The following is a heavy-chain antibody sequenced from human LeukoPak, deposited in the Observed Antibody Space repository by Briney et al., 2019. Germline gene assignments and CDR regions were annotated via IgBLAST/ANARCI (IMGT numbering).Heavy chain of an antibody. V-gene: IGHV4-59*01. CDR1: GDSISSYY. CDR2: IYYSGST. CDR3: ARDTRGYSSGWSNWFDP. J-gene: IGHJ5*02. D-gene: IGHD6-19*01. Sequence: SETLSLTCTVSGDSISSYYWSWIRQPPGKGLEWIGYIYYSGSTNYNPSLKSRVTISVDTSKNQFSLKLSSVTAADTAVYYCARDTRGYSSGWSNWFDPRGQGTLVTVSS.